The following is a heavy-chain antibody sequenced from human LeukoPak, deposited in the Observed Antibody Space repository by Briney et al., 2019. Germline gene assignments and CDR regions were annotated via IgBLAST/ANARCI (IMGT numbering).Heavy chain of an antibody. V-gene: IGHV1-8*03. CDR1: VYTFTIYD. J-gene: IGHJ5*02. CDR3: ARGDLYSSGWGVDP. CDR2: MNPNSGNT. Sequence: ASVTVSFTASVYTFTIYDINWVRQAPGQGLEWMGWMNPNSGNTGYAQKFQGRVTITRNTSISTAYMELGSLRSEDPAVYYCARGDLYSSGWGVDPWGQGTLVTVSS. D-gene: IGHD6-19*01.